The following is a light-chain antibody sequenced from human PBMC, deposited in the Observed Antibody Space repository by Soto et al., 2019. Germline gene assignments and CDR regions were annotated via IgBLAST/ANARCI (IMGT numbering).Light chain of an antibody. CDR1: QSVSSS. Sequence: EIVITQAPATLSVSPGERATLSCRASQSVSSSLVWYQQTRGQAPRLLIYGASTRATGIPARFSGSGSGTEFTLTISSLQSEDFAVYYCQQYNNWPPTFGQGTKLEIK. V-gene: IGKV3-15*01. CDR2: GAS. CDR3: QQYNNWPPT. J-gene: IGKJ2*01.